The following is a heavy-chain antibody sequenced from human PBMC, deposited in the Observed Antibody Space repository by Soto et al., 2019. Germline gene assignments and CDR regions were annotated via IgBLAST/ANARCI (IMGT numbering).Heavy chain of an antibody. D-gene: IGHD3-3*01. V-gene: IGHV4-34*01. CDR1: GGSFSGYY. Sequence: PSETLSLTCAVYGGSFSGYYWSWIRQPPGKGLEWIGEINHSGSTNYNPSLKSRVTISVDTSKNQFSLKLSSVTAADTAVYYCARGFLSRDLWSGYYSLFWFDPWGQGTLVTVSS. CDR2: INHSGST. J-gene: IGHJ5*02. CDR3: ARGFLSRDLWSGYYSLFWFDP.